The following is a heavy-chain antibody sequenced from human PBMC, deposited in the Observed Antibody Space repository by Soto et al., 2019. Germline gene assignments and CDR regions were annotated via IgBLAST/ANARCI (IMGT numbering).Heavy chain of an antibody. D-gene: IGHD6-13*01. CDR1: GFTFSSYG. V-gene: IGHV3-30*18. CDR3: AKDRYSGSWYDYYYYGMDV. CDR2: ISYDGSNK. Sequence: QVQLVESGGGVVQPGRSLRLSCAASGFTFSSYGMHWVRQAPGKGLEWVAVISYDGSNKYYADSVKGRFTISRDNSKNTLYLQMNSLRAEDTAVYYCAKDRYSGSWYDYYYYGMDVWGQGTTVTVSS. J-gene: IGHJ6*02.